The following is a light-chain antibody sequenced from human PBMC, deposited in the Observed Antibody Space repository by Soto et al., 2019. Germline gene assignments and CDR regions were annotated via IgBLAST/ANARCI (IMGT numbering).Light chain of an antibody. Sequence: DIQMTQSPASVSASVGDRVTITCRASQPISSWLAWYQQKPGTAPKXLISAASTLQSGVPSRFRGRGSGTDFTLTISSLKPEDIETYYCRQAVSLPITFGQGTRLEIK. J-gene: IGKJ5*01. V-gene: IGKV1-12*01. CDR3: RQAVSLPIT. CDR2: AAS. CDR1: QPISSW.